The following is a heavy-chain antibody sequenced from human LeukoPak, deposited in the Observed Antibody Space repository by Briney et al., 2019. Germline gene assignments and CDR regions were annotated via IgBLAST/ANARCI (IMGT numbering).Heavy chain of an antibody. V-gene: IGHV1-69*04. Sequence: SVKVSCKASGGTFSSYAISWVRQTPGQGLEWMGRIIPIFGIANYAQKFQGRVTITADKSTSTAYMELSSLRSEDTAVYYCARGGKLLLWFGELWADAFDIWGQGTMVTVSS. CDR2: IIPIFGIA. CDR1: GGTFSSYA. J-gene: IGHJ3*02. D-gene: IGHD3-10*01. CDR3: ARGGKLLLWFGELWADAFDI.